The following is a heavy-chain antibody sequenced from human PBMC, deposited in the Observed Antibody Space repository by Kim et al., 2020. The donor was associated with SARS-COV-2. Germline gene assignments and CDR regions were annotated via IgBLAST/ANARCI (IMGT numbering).Heavy chain of an antibody. D-gene: IGHD7-27*01. CDR2: INAGNGNT. Sequence: ASVKVSCKASGYTFTSYAMHWVRQAPGQRLEWMGWINAGNGNTKYSQKFQGRVTITRDTSASTAYMELSSLRSEDTAVYYCARNWGFRSYHYGMDVWGQGTTVTVSS. J-gene: IGHJ6*02. CDR3: ARNWGFRSYHYGMDV. V-gene: IGHV1-3*01. CDR1: GYTFTSYA.